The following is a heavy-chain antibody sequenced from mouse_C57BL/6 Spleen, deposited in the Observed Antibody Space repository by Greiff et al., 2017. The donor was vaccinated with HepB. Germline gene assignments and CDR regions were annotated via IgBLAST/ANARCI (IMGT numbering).Heavy chain of an antibody. D-gene: IGHD2-4*01. CDR2: ISNGGGST. J-gene: IGHJ3*01. CDR1: GFTFSDYY. Sequence: EVMLVESGGGLVQPGGSLKLSCAASGFTFSDYYMYWVRQTPEKRLEWVAYISNGGGSTYYPDTVKGRFTISRDNAKNTLYLQMSRLKSEDTAMYYCARSYDYDGTAWFAYWGQGTLVTVSA. V-gene: IGHV5-12*01. CDR3: ARSYDYDGTAWFAY.